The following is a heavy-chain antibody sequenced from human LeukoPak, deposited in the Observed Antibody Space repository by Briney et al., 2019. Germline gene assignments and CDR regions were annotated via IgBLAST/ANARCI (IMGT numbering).Heavy chain of an antibody. CDR1: GYSFTSYW. D-gene: IGHD1-26*01. CDR2: IYPGDSDT. J-gene: IGHJ4*02. V-gene: IGHV5-51*01. Sequence: GESLKISCKGSGYSFTSYWIGWVRQMPGKGLEWMGIIYPGDSDTRYSPSFQGQVTISADKSISTAYLQWSSLKASDTAMYYCARYSGSYYGAYHFDYWGQGTLVTVSS. CDR3: ARYSGSYYGAYHFDY.